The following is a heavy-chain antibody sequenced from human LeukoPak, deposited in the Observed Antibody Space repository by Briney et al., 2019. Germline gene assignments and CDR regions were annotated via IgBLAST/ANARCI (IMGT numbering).Heavy chain of an antibody. Sequence: SVKVSCKASGGTFSSYAISWVRQAPGQGLEWMGRIIGMMDITNFVQKLQHKVTINADKSTRTAYMELSSVRSEDTAVYYGARDRDLGYCSSTSCYFLDYWGQATLVAV. CDR2: IIGMMDIT. D-gene: IGHD2-2*01. CDR1: GGTFSSYA. V-gene: IGHV1-69*04. J-gene: IGHJ4*02. CDR3: ARDRDLGYCSSTSCYFLDY.